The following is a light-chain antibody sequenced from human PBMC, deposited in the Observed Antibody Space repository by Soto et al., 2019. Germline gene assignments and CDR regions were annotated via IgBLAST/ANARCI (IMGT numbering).Light chain of an antibody. V-gene: IGLV2-14*01. CDR1: RTDISSYNF. CDR2: EVS. CDR3: STDTRSTTI. Sequence: QSVLTQPVSGSGSPGQSITVSCIGTRTDISSYNFVSWYQQYPGKAPTLIIFEVSNRPSGISNRFSGSKSGNTASLTISGLQAEDEADYYCSTDTRSTTIFGGGTKLTVL. J-gene: IGLJ2*01.